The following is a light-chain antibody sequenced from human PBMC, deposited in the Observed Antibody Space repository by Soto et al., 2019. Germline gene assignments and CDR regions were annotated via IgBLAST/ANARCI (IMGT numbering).Light chain of an antibody. V-gene: IGLV2-14*03. Sequence: QSALTQPASVSGSPGQSITISCAGTSSDLGAYKYVSWYQQHPDKAPKLIIYEVSHRPSGVSNRFSGSKSGNTASLTISGLLAEDEADYSCSSYADTSTLVFGTGTKLTVL. CDR2: EVS. CDR1: SSDLGAYKY. CDR3: SSYADTSTLV. J-gene: IGLJ1*01.